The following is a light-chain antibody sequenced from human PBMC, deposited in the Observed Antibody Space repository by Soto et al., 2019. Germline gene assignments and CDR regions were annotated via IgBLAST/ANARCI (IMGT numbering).Light chain of an antibody. CDR3: QHYNSYSEA. Sequence: DIQMTQSPSTLSGSVGDIVIITFRASQTISSWLAWYQQKPGKAPKLLIYKASTLKSGVPSRFSGSGSVTEFTLTISSLQPDDFATYYCQHYNSYSEAFGQGTKVDIK. J-gene: IGKJ1*01. CDR1: QTISSW. V-gene: IGKV1-5*03. CDR2: KAS.